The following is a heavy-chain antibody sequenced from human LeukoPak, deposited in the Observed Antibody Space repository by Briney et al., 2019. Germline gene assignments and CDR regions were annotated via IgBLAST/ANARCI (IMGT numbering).Heavy chain of an antibody. D-gene: IGHD2-2*02. V-gene: IGHV4-39*07. CDR3: AREYPPDY. CDR2: IYCSGNT. Sequence: SETLSLTCTVSGPSISSSSYYWGWIRQPPGKGLEWIGSIYCSGNTYYHPSLNSRVTISVDTSKKQFSLKLSSVTAADRAVYYCAREYPPDYWGQGTLVTVSS. J-gene: IGHJ4*02. CDR1: GPSISSSSYY.